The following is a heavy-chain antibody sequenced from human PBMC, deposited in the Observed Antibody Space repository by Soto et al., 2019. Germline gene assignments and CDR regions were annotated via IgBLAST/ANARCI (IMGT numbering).Heavy chain of an antibody. CDR2: ISYDGSNK. CDR1: GFTFSSYA. V-gene: IGHV3-30-3*01. D-gene: IGHD2-2*01. CDR3: ARETDALDS. Sequence: QVQLVESGGGVVQPGRSLRLSCAASGFTFSSYAMHWVRQAPGKGLEWVAVISYDGSNKYYADSVKGRFTISRDNSKNTLSLQMNSLRAEDTAVYYCARETDALDSWGQGTLVTVSS. J-gene: IGHJ4*02.